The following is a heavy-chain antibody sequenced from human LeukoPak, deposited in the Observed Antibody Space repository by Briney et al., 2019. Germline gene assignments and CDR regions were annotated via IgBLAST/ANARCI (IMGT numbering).Heavy chain of an antibody. D-gene: IGHD6-6*01. CDR2: IDPSNGRT. CDR3: ARVGGGYSSSFGRDY. Sequence: GTSVKVSCKASGYTFTNYYMHWVRQAPGQGLEWMGIIDPSNGRTSYAQKFQGRVTVTSDTSTNTVFMDLSSLRSDDTAVYYCARVGGGYSSSFGRDYWGQGTLVTVSS. J-gene: IGHJ4*02. V-gene: IGHV1-46*03. CDR1: GYTFTNYY.